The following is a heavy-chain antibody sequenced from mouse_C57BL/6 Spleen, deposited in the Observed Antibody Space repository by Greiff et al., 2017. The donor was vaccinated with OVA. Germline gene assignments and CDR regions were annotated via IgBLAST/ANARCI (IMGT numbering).Heavy chain of an antibody. V-gene: IGHV3-8*01. D-gene: IGHD2-5*01. J-gene: IGHJ2*01. CDR1: GYSITSDY. CDR2: IIYSGST. Sequence: EVQLQESGPGLAKPSQTLSLTCSVTGYSITSDYWNWIRKFPGHKLEYMGYIIYSGSTYYYPSLKSRISITRDTSKKQYYLQLNSVTTEDTATEDCARWDDYSNFFDYWGQGTTLTVSS. CDR3: ARWDDYSNFFDY.